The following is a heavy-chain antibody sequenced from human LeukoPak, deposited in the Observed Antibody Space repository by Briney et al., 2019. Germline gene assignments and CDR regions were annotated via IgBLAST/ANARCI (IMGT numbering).Heavy chain of an antibody. V-gene: IGHV1-69*04. CDR3: ARLPITMVRGVIITEPFDY. Sequence: SVKVSCKASGGTFSSYAISWVRQAPGQGLEWMGRIIPILGIANYAQKFQGRVTITADKSTSTAYMELSSLRSEDTAVYYCARLPITMVRGVIITEPFDYWGQGTLVTVSS. J-gene: IGHJ4*02. CDR1: GGTFSSYA. CDR2: IIPILGIA. D-gene: IGHD3-10*01.